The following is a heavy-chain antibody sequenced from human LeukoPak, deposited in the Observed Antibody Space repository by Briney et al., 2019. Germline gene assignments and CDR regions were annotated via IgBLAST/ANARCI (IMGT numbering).Heavy chain of an antibody. J-gene: IGHJ4*02. D-gene: IGHD3-22*01. CDR1: GYTFTSYG. Sequence: GASVKVSCKASGYTFTSYGISWVRQAPGQGLEWMGWISAYNGNTNYAQKLQGRVTMTTDTSTSTAYMELRSLRSDDTAVYYCAKPKSSYYDGSGYYYDYWGQGTLVTVSS. V-gene: IGHV1-18*01. CDR3: AKPKSSYYDGSGYYYDY. CDR2: ISAYNGNT.